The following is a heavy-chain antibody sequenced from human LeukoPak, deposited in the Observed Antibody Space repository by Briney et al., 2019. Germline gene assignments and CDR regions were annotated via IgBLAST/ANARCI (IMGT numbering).Heavy chain of an antibody. CDR2: IKQDGSEK. D-gene: IGHD6-13*01. CDR1: GFTFSSYW. J-gene: IGHJ6*03. V-gene: IGHV3-7*01. Sequence: GGSLRLSCAASGFTFSSYWMSWVRQAPGKGMEWVANIKQDGSEKYYVESVKGRFTISRDNAKNSLYLQMNSLRAEDTAVYYCARTAYSSRWYGLGYYYYYYYMDVWGKGTTVTVSS. CDR3: ARTAYSSRWYGLGYYYYYYYMDV.